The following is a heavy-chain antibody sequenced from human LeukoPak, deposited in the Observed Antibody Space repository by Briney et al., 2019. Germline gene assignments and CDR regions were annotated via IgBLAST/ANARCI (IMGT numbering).Heavy chain of an antibody. CDR3: ARDPYSYGSNDDAFDI. CDR2: IWYDGSSK. D-gene: IGHD3-10*01. J-gene: IGHJ3*02. Sequence: GGSLRLSCAASGFTFSSYGMHWVRQAPGKGLEWVAVIWYDGSSKYYADSVKGRFTISRDNSKNTLYLQMNSLRAEDTAVYYCARDPYSYGSNDDAFDIWGQGTMVTVSS. V-gene: IGHV3-33*01. CDR1: GFTFSSYG.